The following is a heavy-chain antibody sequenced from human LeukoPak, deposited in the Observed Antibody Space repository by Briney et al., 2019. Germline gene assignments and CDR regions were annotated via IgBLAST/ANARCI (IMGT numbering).Heavy chain of an antibody. D-gene: IGHD5-12*01. V-gene: IGHV3-11*04. J-gene: IGHJ4*02. Sequence: GGSLRLSCAASGFTFSDYYMSRIRQAPGKGLEWVSYISSSGSTIYYADSVKGRFTISRDNAKNSLYLQMNGLRAEDTAVYYCARDRDSGYDDYWGQGTLVTVSS. CDR2: ISSSGSTI. CDR1: GFTFSDYY. CDR3: ARDRDSGYDDY.